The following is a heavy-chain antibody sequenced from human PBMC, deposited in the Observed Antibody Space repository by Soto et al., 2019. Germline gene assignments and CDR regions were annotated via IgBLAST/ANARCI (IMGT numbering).Heavy chain of an antibody. D-gene: IGHD1-7*01. J-gene: IGHJ5*02. CDR3: ARGIGNAGITGTPTKYNWFDP. CDR1: GGTFSSYA. CDR2: IIPIFGTA. Sequence: SVKVSCKASGGTFSSYAISWVRQAPGQGLEWMGGIIPIFGTANYAQKFQGRVTITADESTSTAYMELSSLRSEDTAVYYCARGIGNAGITGTPTKYNWFDPCGQGTLV. V-gene: IGHV1-69*13.